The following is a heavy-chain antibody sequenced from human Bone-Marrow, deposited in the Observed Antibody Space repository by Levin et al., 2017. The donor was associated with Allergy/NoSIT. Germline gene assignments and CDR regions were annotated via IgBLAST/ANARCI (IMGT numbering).Heavy chain of an antibody. CDR1: GGSISGGYYS. J-gene: IGHJ4*02. D-gene: IGHD6-19*01. V-gene: IGHV4-30-4*01. Sequence: PSETLSLTCTVSGGSISGGYYSWSWIRQAPGEGLEYMGNVHYNGDTYYNPSLKSRVAISVDTSKNHFSLRLTSLTAADTAIYYCAREFSSGFSNGWYLDSWGQGTLVTVSS. CDR3: AREFSSGFSNGWYLDS. CDR2: VHYNGDT.